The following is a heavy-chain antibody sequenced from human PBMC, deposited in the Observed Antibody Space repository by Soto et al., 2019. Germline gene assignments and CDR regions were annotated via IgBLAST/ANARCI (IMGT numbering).Heavy chain of an antibody. D-gene: IGHD3-16*01. Sequence: EVQLLESGGGLVQPGGSLRLSCSASGFTFGDHAMTWVRQAPGKGLEWLSGISGGGSGAYYADSVKGRFTVSRDNANNTLYLQMDNLRFEDTAAYYCAIYLWWHTHWGQGTLVTVSS. V-gene: IGHV3-23*01. CDR2: ISGGGSGA. CDR1: GFTFGDHA. CDR3: AIYLWWHTH. J-gene: IGHJ4*02.